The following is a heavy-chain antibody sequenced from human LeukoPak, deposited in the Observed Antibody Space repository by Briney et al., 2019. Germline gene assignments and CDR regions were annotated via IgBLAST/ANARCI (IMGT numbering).Heavy chain of an antibody. V-gene: IGHV4-4*07. CDR1: XGSISSHY. CDR3: ARGGRSYDSHGKFDP. Sequence: SETLSXTXTVXXGSISSHYWSWVRQPAGKGLEWIGRIYSSGSSNYNPSLKSRVTMSVDTSRKQLSLQVRSVTAADTAVYYCARGGRSYDSHGKFDPWGQGTLVTVSS. CDR2: IYSSGSS. D-gene: IGHD5-18*01. J-gene: IGHJ5*02.